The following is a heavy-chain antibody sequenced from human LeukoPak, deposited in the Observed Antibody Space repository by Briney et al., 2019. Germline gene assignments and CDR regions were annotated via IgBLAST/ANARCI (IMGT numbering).Heavy chain of an antibody. CDR1: GFSFSNYV. J-gene: IGHJ4*02. V-gene: IGHV3-33*01. Sequence: GRSLRLSCAASGFSFSNYVMHWVRQAPGKGLEWVAVIWYDGSNKYYADSVKGRFTISRDNSKNTLYVQMSSLRAEDTAVYYCARSNNGGWGYCDYWGQGSPVTVSS. CDR2: IWYDGSNK. CDR3: ARSNNGGWGYCDY. D-gene: IGHD3-16*01.